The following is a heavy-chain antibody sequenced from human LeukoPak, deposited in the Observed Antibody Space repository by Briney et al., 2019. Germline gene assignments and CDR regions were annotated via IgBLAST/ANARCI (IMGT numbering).Heavy chain of an antibody. CDR1: GFTFSSHW. V-gene: IGHV3-7*01. Sequence: GGSLRLSCAVSGFTFSSHWMSWVRQAPGKGLEWVANIKQDGSEKHYVDSVKGRFTISRDNANNSLYLQMNNLRAEDTAVYYCARHKTAVANFGFDPWGQGTLVTVSS. CDR3: ARHKTAVANFGFDP. J-gene: IGHJ5*02. D-gene: IGHD3-3*01. CDR2: IKQDGSEK.